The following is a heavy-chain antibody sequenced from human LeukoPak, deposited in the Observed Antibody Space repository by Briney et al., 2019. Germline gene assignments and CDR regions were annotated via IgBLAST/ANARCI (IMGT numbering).Heavy chain of an antibody. D-gene: IGHD6-19*01. V-gene: IGHV4-59*12. J-gene: IGHJ4*02. CDR2: IYYSGST. CDR3: ARATEQWLRALWFDY. CDR1: GGSISSYY. Sequence: PSETLSLTCTVSGGSISSYYWSWIRQPPGKGLEWIGYIYYSGSTNYNPSLKSRVTISVDTSKNQFSLKLSSVTAADTAVYYCARATEQWLRALWFDYWGQGTLVTVPS.